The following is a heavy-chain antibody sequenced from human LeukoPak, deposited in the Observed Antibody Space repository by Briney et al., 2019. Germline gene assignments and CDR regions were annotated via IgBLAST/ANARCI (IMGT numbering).Heavy chain of an antibody. D-gene: IGHD2-2*01. CDR3: TSPIMSDCSSTSCYLRFDP. J-gene: IGHJ5*02. CDR1: GFTFSGSA. Sequence: GGSLRLSCAASGFTFSGSAMHLVRQASGKGLEWVGRIRSKANSYATAYAASVKGRFTISRDDSKNTAYLQMNSLKTEDTAVYYCTSPIMSDCSSTSCYLRFDPWGQGTLVTVSS. CDR2: IRSKANSYAT. V-gene: IGHV3-73*01.